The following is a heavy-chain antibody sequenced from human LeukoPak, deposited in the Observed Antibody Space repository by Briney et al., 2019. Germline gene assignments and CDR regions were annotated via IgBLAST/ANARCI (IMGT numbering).Heavy chain of an antibody. V-gene: IGHV3-53*01. CDR3: ARDVPVTTDAFDI. Sequence: SGGSLRLSCAASGFTVSSNYMSWVRQAPGKGLEWVSVIYSGGSTYYADSVKGRFTISRDYSKNTLYLQMNSLRAEDTAVYYCARDVPVTTDAFDIWGQGTMVTVSS. CDR2: IYSGGST. CDR1: GFTVSSNY. J-gene: IGHJ3*02. D-gene: IGHD3-22*01.